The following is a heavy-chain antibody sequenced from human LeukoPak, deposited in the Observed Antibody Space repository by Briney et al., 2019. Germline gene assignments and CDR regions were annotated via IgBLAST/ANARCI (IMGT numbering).Heavy chain of an antibody. D-gene: IGHD3-10*01. CDR1: GFTFSDYY. CDR3: ARDKSSHGSGSSLRYDY. CDR2: ISSGSDTI. Sequence: PGGSLRLSCAASGFTFSDYYMSWIRQAPGKGLEWISYISSGSDTIYNADSVKGRFTISRDNSKNSLYLQMISLRAEDTAVYYCARDKSSHGSGSSLRYDYWGQGTLVTVSS. J-gene: IGHJ4*02. V-gene: IGHV3-11*01.